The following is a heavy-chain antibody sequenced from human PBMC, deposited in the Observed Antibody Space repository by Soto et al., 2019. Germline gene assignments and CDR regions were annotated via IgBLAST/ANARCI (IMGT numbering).Heavy chain of an antibody. CDR1: GFTFDDYA. CDR3: AKDASIAVAGTYYYGMDV. D-gene: IGHD6-19*01. V-gene: IGHV3-9*01. J-gene: IGHJ6*02. Sequence: EVQLLESGGGLVQPGGSLRLSCAASGFTFDDYAMHWVRQAPGKGLEWVSGISWNSGSIGYADSVKGRFTISRDNAKNSLYLQMNSLRAEDTALYYCAKDASIAVAGTYYYGMDVWGPGTTVTVSS. CDR2: ISWNSGSI.